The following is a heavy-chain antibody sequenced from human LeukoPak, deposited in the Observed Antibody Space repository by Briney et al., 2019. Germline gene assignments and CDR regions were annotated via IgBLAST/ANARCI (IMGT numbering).Heavy chain of an antibody. Sequence: GASVKVSCKASGYTFTNYYMHWVRQAPGQGLEWMGWINPNSGGTNYAQKFQGRVTMARDTSISTAYMELSRLRSDDTAVYYCARAQYYYDSSGGFDYWGQGTLVTVSS. CDR1: GYTFTNYY. CDR3: ARAQYYYDSSGGFDY. CDR2: INPNSGGT. D-gene: IGHD3-22*01. V-gene: IGHV1-2*02. J-gene: IGHJ4*02.